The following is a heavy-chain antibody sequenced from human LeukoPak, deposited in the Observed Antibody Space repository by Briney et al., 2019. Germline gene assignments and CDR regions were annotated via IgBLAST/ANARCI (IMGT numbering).Heavy chain of an antibody. Sequence: ASVKVSCKASAYXFTKYYVRWVRQAPGQGLEWMGIINPSGGGTNYAQKFQGRVTMTRDTSTSTLYMELSNLRSDDTAVYYCAKEARIGETGGSLESWGQGTLVTVSS. CDR3: AKEARIGETGGSLES. CDR2: INPSGGGT. CDR1: AYXFTKYY. V-gene: IGHV1-46*01. D-gene: IGHD4-23*01. J-gene: IGHJ4*02.